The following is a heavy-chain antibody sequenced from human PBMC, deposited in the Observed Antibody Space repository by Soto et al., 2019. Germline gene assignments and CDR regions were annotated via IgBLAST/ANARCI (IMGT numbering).Heavy chain of an antibody. Sequence: GESLKISCKGSGYSFTSYWIGWVRQMPGKGLEWMGIIYPGDSDTRYGPSFQGQVTISADKSISTAYLQWSSLKASDTAMYYCARLRYYDSSGPSHFDYWGQGTLVTVSS. CDR1: GYSFTSYW. D-gene: IGHD3-22*01. V-gene: IGHV5-51*01. J-gene: IGHJ4*02. CDR2: IYPGDSDT. CDR3: ARLRYYDSSGPSHFDY.